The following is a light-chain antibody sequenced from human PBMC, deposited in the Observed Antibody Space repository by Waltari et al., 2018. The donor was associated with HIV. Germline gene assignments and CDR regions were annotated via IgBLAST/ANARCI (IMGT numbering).Light chain of an antibody. CDR3: QVWDSSSDHPV. CDR2: YDS. J-gene: IGLJ2*01. Sequence: SYVLTQPPSVSVAPGKTARITCGGNNIGRKSVHWYQQKPGQAPVLVIYYDSDRPSGIPERFSGSNSGNTATLTSSRVEAGDEADYYCQVWDSSSDHPVFGGGTKLTVL. CDR1: NIGRKS. V-gene: IGLV3-21*04.